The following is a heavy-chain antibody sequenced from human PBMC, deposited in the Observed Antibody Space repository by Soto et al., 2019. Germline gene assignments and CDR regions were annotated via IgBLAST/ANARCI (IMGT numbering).Heavy chain of an antibody. D-gene: IGHD3-10*01. CDR1: GFTFDDYA. V-gene: IGHV3-9*01. CDR2: ISWNSGSI. Sequence: EVQLVESGGGLVQPGRSLRLSCAASGFTFDDYAMHWVRQAPGKGLEWVSGISWNSGSIGYADSVKGRFTISRDNAKNSLYLQMNSLRAEDTALYYCTCLWGPYGSGCVGAFDIWGQGTMVTVSS. J-gene: IGHJ3*02. CDR3: TCLWGPYGSGCVGAFDI.